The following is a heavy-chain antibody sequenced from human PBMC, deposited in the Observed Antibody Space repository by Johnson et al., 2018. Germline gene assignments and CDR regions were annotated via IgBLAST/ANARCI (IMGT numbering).Heavy chain of an antibody. CDR1: GFTFSSYG. V-gene: IGHV3-30*18. CDR2: ISYDGSNK. CDR3: AKDPRGYYYYCGMDG. J-gene: IGHJ6*02. Sequence: QVQLVQSGGGVVQPGMSLRLSCAASGFTFSSYGMHWVRQAPGKGLEWVAVISYDGSNKYYADSVKGRFTIYRDNSKNTLYLQMNSLRAEDTEVYYCAKDPRGYYYYCGMDGWGQGTTVTVSS.